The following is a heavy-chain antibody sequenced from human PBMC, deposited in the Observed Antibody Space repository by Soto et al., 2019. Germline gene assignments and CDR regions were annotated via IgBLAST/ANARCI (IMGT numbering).Heavy chain of an antibody. CDR3: ARLIGNSWFPG. J-gene: IGHJ4*02. CDR1: GDSVSSNSVT. Sequence: QVQLQQSGPGLVKPSQTLSLTCAISGDSVSSNSVTWDWIRQSPSRGLEWLGRTYYRSKWYNDYAVSVRSRITINPATSKNLCSLQLNSVTPDDTAVYYCARLIGNSWFPGWGQGTRVIVSS. V-gene: IGHV6-1*01. CDR2: TYYRSKWYN. D-gene: IGHD6-13*01.